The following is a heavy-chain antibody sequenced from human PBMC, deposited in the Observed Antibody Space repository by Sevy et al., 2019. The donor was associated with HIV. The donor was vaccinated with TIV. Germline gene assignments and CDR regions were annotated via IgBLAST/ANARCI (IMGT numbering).Heavy chain of an antibody. V-gene: IGHV4-34*01. CDR1: GGCLSGYY. Sequence: SETLSLTCAVYGGCLSGYYWNWIRQPPGKGLEWIGEINHTGSTNYNPALKSRVTISVDTSKTQVSLKLSSVTSADTAIYYCARAPPIVVVPGAPSWFDPWGQGTLVTVSS. CDR3: ARAPPIVVVPGAPSWFDP. J-gene: IGHJ5*02. D-gene: IGHD2-2*01. CDR2: INHTGST.